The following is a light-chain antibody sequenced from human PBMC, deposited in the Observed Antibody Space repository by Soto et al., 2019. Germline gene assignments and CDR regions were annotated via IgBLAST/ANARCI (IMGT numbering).Light chain of an antibody. CDR1: QNILGW. CDR3: QQSYSTLALT. Sequence: DIQMTKSPSTLSASAGERVTIICRASQNILGWLAWYQQKPGKAHKVLIYDASNLKSGVPSRFSGSGSGTEFSLTISSLQPEDFATYYCQQSYSTLALTFGGGTKVDIK. J-gene: IGKJ4*01. CDR2: DAS. V-gene: IGKV1-5*02.